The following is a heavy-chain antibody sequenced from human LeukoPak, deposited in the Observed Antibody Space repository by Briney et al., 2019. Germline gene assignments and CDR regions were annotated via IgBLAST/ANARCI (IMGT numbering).Heavy chain of an antibody. CDR1: GGSISSNNW. V-gene: IGHV4-4*02. D-gene: IGHD3-10*01. CDR2: IFHSGGT. J-gene: IGHJ3*02. Sequence: PSGTLSLTCAVSGGSISSNNWWSWVRQPPEKGLEWIGEIFHSGGTNYNPSLKSRVTISVDKPKDQFSLKLSSVTAADTAVYYCASYGSGSYYTDAFDIWGQGTMVTVSS. CDR3: ASYGSGSYYTDAFDI.